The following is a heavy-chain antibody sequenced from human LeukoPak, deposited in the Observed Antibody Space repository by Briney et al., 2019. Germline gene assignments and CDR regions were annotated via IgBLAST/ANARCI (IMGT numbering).Heavy chain of an antibody. V-gene: IGHV4-59*01. J-gene: IGHJ4*02. D-gene: IGHD6-19*01. Sequence: SETLSLTCTVSGGSISSYYWSWIRQPPGKGLEWIGYIYYSGSTNYNPSLKSRVTISVDTSKNQFSLKLASVTAADTAVYYCARGQWLALSYYFDYWGQGTLVTVSS. CDR1: GGSISSYY. CDR3: ARGQWLALSYYFDY. CDR2: IYYSGST.